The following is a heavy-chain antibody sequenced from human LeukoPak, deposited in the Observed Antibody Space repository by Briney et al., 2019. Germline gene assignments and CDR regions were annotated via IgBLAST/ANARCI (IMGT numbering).Heavy chain of an antibody. V-gene: IGHV4-59*08. Sequence: SETLSLTCTVSGGSISSYYWSWIRQPPGKGQEWIGYIYYSGSTNYNPSLKSRVTISVDTSKNQFSLKLSSVTAADTAVYYCARHMVRGVIIFDDAFDIWGQGTMVTVSS. CDR1: GGSISSYY. J-gene: IGHJ3*02. D-gene: IGHD3-10*01. CDR2: IYYSGST. CDR3: ARHMVRGVIIFDDAFDI.